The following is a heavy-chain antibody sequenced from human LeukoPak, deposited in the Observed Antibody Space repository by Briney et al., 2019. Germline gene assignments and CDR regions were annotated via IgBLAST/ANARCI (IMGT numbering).Heavy chain of an antibody. Sequence: GGSLRLSCAASGFTFSSYSMNWVRQAPGKGLEWVSSITSSSSYIYYADSVKGRFTISRDNAKNSLYLQMNSLRAEDTAVYYCASWIAAAAEFVRPWGQGTLVTVSS. V-gene: IGHV3-21*01. D-gene: IGHD6-13*01. CDR3: ASWIAAAAEFVRP. J-gene: IGHJ5*02. CDR1: GFTFSSYS. CDR2: ITSSSSYI.